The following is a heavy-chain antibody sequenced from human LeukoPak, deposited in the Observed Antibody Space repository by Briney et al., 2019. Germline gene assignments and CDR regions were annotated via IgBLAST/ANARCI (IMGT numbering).Heavy chain of an antibody. Sequence: GASVKVSCKASGYTFTGYYMHWVRQAPGQGLEWMGWINPNSGGTNYAQKFQGRVTMTRDTSISTAYMELSRLRSDDTAVYYCARDYYDFWSGYLDYYYYYMDVWGKGTTVTVSS. CDR1: GYTFTGYY. CDR3: ARDYYDFWSGYLDYYYYYMDV. V-gene: IGHV1-2*02. D-gene: IGHD3-3*01. CDR2: INPNSGGT. J-gene: IGHJ6*03.